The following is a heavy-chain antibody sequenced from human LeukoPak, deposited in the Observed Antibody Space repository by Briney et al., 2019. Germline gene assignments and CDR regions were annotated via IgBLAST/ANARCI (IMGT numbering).Heavy chain of an antibody. CDR1: GGSITSRRYY. D-gene: IGHD2-21*02. V-gene: IGHV4-61*02. J-gene: IGHJ6*03. Sequence: PSETLSLTCSVSGGSITSRRYYWTWIRQPDGKGLEWIGRLYTNDNTNYDPSLESRVSISVDTSKSQFYLQLTSVTAADTAVYFCARGVVTDDYYMYVWGKGITVIVSS. CDR3: ARGVVTDDYYMYV. CDR2: LYTNDNT.